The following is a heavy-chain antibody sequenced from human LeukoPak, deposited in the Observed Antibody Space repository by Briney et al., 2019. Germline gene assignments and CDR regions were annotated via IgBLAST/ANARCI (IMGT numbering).Heavy chain of an antibody. V-gene: IGHV3-23*01. J-gene: IGHJ4*02. CDR3: AKDDAWVRYQD. CDR1: GFTFSSHG. Sequence: PGGSLRLSCAASGFTFSSHGMNWVRQAPGKGLEWVSGISGSDVITYYADSVKGRFTISRDNSKNTLDLQMNSLRAEDTAVYYCAKDDAWVRYQDWGQGTLVTVSS. CDR2: ISGSDVIT. D-gene: IGHD5-12*01.